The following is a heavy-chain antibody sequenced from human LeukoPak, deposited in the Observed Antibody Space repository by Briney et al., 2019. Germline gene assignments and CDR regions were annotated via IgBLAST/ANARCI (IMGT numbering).Heavy chain of an antibody. Sequence: PGGPLRLFCAASGFTFSRYWMSWVRQAPGKGLEWVANIKQDGSEKVYVDSVKGRFTISRDNAKNSLYLQMNSLRAEDTALYYCARGDYYDSSGFYTDVFDIWGQGTMVTVSS. V-gene: IGHV3-7*01. CDR3: ARGDYYDSSGFYTDVFDI. CDR2: IKQDGSEK. CDR1: GFTFSRYW. D-gene: IGHD3-22*01. J-gene: IGHJ3*02.